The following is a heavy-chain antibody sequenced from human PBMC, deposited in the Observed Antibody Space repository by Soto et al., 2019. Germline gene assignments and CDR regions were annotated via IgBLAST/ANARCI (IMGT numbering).Heavy chain of an antibody. CDR1: GFTFSTYA. J-gene: IGHJ6*02. D-gene: IGHD2-2*01. CDR2: LSYDGSNK. CDR3: ARVVPAAMYYYYGMDV. Sequence: QVQLVESGGGVVQPGRPLRLSCAASGFTFSTYAMHWVRQAPGKGLEGVAVLSYDGSNKYYADSVKGRFTISRDNSKNTLYLQMNSLRAEDTAVYYCARVVPAAMYYYYGMDVWGQGTTVTVSS. V-gene: IGHV3-30*03.